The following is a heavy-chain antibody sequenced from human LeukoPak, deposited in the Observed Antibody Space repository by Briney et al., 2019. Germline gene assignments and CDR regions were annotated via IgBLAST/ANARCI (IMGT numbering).Heavy chain of an antibody. CDR3: AKNFQWLVRARIDY. Sequence: PGKSLRLSCAASGFTFNNYGMHWVREAPGKGLEWVAVISYDGRNKHYPDSVKGRFTISRDISTDTLWLQMDSLRTEDTAVYYCAKNFQWLVRARIDYWGQGTLVTVSS. CDR2: ISYDGRNK. D-gene: IGHD6-19*01. V-gene: IGHV3-30*18. CDR1: GFTFNNYG. J-gene: IGHJ4*02.